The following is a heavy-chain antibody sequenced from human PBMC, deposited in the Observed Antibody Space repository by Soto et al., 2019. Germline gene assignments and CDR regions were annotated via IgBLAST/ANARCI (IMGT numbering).Heavy chain of an antibody. Sequence: PGGSLRLSCAASGFTFSTYAMSWVRQAPGKGLEWVSAISGSPSSTYYADSVKGRFTISRDNSKKTLFLQMNSLRAEDTAIYYCAKDGYASSGDLYYFDYWGQGIPVTVSS. D-gene: IGHD3-22*01. CDR3: AKDGYASSGDLYYFDY. V-gene: IGHV3-23*01. CDR1: GFTFSTYA. J-gene: IGHJ4*02. CDR2: ISGSPSST.